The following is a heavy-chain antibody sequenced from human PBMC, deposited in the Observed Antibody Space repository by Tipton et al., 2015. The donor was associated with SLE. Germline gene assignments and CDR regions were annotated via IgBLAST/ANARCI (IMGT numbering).Heavy chain of an antibody. Sequence: LRLSCTVSGGSISSYYWSWIRQPPGKGLEWIGYIYYSGSTNYNPSLKSRVTISVDTSKNQFSLNLSSVTAADTAVYYCAGVRGGGYFQHWGQGTLVTVSS. CDR2: IYYSGST. J-gene: IGHJ1*01. D-gene: IGHD3-10*01. V-gene: IGHV4-59*01. CDR3: AGVRGGGYFQH. CDR1: GGSISSYY.